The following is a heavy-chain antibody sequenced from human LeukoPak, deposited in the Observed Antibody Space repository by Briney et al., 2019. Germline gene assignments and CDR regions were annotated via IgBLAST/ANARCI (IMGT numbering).Heavy chain of an antibody. V-gene: IGHV3-7*03. Sequence: GGSLRLSCAASGFTFSSYWMSWVRQAPGKGLEWVAIINQDGSEKYYVDSVKGRFTISRDNAKNSLYLQMNSLRSDDTAVYYCAREFFRIDSSGYRSHTPSDYWGQGTLVTVSS. CDR2: INQDGSEK. CDR1: GFTFSSYW. J-gene: IGHJ4*02. D-gene: IGHD3-22*01. CDR3: AREFFRIDSSGYRSHTPSDY.